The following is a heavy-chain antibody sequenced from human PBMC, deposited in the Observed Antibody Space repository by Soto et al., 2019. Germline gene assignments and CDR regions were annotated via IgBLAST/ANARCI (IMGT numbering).Heavy chain of an antibody. D-gene: IGHD3-22*01. J-gene: IGHJ4*02. V-gene: IGHV3-30*18. Sequence: QVQLVESGGGVVQPGRSLRLSCAASGFTFSSYGMHWVRQAPGKGLEWVAVISYDGSNKYYADSVKGRFTISRDNSKNTLYLQMNSLRAEDTAVYYCAKASRDSSGYCLDYWGQGTLVTVSS. CDR3: AKASRDSSGYCLDY. CDR1: GFTFSSYG. CDR2: ISYDGSNK.